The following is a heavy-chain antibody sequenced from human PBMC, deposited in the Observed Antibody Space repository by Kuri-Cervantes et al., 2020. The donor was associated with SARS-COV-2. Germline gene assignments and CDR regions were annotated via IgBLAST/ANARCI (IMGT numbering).Heavy chain of an antibody. CDR1: GFNFSRTD. V-gene: IGHV3-30*18. CDR2: ISHDGKNK. Sequence: LSLTCAASGFNFSRTDMHWVRQAPGKGVEWVAVISHDGKNKKCTASGKGRFTISRDNSQNTLYLHMKSLRSEDTAIYYCAKDRVGVQDFWGQGTLVTVSS. J-gene: IGHJ4*02. D-gene: IGHD2-21*01. CDR3: AKDRVGVQDF.